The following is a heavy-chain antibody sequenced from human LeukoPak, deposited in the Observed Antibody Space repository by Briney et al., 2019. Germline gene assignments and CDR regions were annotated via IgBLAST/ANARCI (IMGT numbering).Heavy chain of an antibody. CDR1: GYTFTSYF. V-gene: IGHV1-46*01. D-gene: IGHD5-18*01. J-gene: IGHJ4*02. CDR3: ARDHNTAMGY. Sequence: ASVKVSCKAFGYTFTSYFMRWVRQAPGQGLEWMGIINPSGGSTTYAQKFQGRVTMTTDTSTSTAYMELRSLRSDDTAVYYCARDHNTAMGYWGQGTLVTVSS. CDR2: INPSGGST.